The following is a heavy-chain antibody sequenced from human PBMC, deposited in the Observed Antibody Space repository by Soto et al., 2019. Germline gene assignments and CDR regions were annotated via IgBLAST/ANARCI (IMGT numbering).Heavy chain of an antibody. CDR2: IYYSGST. CDR3: SISTSYGDYLPFDY. D-gene: IGHD4-17*01. CDR1: GGSISSYY. Sequence: PSETLSLTCTVSGGSISSYYWSWIRQPPGKGLEWIGYIYYSGSTNYNPSLKSRVTISVDTSKNQFSLKLSSVTAADTAVYYWSISTSYGDYLPFDYWGQGSLVTVSS. V-gene: IGHV4-59*01. J-gene: IGHJ4*02.